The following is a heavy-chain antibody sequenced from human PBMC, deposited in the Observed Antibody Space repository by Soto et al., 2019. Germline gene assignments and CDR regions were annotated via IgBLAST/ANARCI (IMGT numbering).Heavy chain of an antibody. CDR1: GFTFSNAW. D-gene: IGHD2-2*03. CDR3: TVDIVVVPAAPEDYYYMDV. Sequence: GGSLRLSCAASGFTFSNAWMSWVRQAPGKGLEWVGRIKSKTDGGTTDYAAPVKGRFTISRDDSKNTLYLQMNSLKTEDTAVYYCTVDIVVVPAAPEDYYYMDVWGKGTTVTVSS. J-gene: IGHJ6*03. V-gene: IGHV3-15*01. CDR2: IKSKTDGGTT.